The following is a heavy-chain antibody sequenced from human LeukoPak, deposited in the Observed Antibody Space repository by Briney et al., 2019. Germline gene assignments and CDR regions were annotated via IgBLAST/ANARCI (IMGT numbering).Heavy chain of an antibody. J-gene: IGHJ6*03. CDR3: ARVSWFPGTSYYYMDV. CDR2: IHDSGTT. Sequence: SETLSLTCTVSGGSISSYYWSWIRQPPGKGLEWVGYIHDSGTTNYNPSLKSRVTISVDTSKNQFSLKVSSVTAADTAAYYCARVSWFPGTSYYYMDVWGKGTTVTVSS. V-gene: IGHV4-59*01. D-gene: IGHD1-1*01. CDR1: GGSISSYY.